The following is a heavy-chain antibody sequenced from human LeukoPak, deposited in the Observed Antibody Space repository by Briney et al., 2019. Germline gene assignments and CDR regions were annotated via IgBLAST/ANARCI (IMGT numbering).Heavy chain of an antibody. J-gene: IGHJ5*02. Sequence: GESLKISCKGSGYSFTSYWIGWVRQMPGKGLEWMGIIYPGDSDTSYSPSFQGQVTISADKSIRTAYLQWSSLKASDTAMYYCARRLYCSSTSCSDWFDPWGQGTLVTVSS. V-gene: IGHV5-51*01. CDR3: ARRLYCSSTSCSDWFDP. CDR2: IYPGDSDT. D-gene: IGHD2-2*01. CDR1: GYSFTSYW.